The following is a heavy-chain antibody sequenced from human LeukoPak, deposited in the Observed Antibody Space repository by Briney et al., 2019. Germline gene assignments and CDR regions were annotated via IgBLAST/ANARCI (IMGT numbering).Heavy chain of an antibody. CDR1: GFTFSSYA. CDR3: AKKDYDFWSGYQYYYYGMDV. CDR2: ISAAGDST. D-gene: IGHD3-3*01. V-gene: IGHV3-23*01. Sequence: PGGSLRLSCAASGFTFSSYAMTWVRQAPGKGLEWVSTISAAGDSTYYADSVKGRFTISRDNSKNTLYLQMNSLRAEDTAVYYCAKKDYDFWSGYQYYYYGMDVWGQGTTVTVSS. J-gene: IGHJ6*02.